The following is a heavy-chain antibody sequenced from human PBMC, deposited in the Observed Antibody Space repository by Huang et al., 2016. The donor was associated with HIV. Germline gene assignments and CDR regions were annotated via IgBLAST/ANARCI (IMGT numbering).Heavy chain of an antibody. D-gene: IGHD6-13*01. V-gene: IGHV3-30*18. Sequence: QVQLVESGGGVVQPGRSLRLSCAASEFTFSDYAMHWVRQAQGKGREWLEVISYDGNYKNHADSVKGRFTISRDNSKNTLYLEMNSLRAEDTAVYFCAKEIAVPGSRWFDPWGQGTLVTVSS. J-gene: IGHJ5*02. CDR2: ISYDGNYK. CDR3: AKEIAVPGSRWFDP. CDR1: EFTFSDYA.